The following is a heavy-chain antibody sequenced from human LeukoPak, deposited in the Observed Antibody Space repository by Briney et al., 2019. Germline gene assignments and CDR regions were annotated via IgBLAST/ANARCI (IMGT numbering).Heavy chain of an antibody. Sequence: SETLSLTCTVSGGSISNYYWGWIRQPPGKGLEWIGYIYYSGTTNYNPSLKSRVTISVDTSKNQFSLKLNSVTAADTAVYYCARGVYIAAAQYGYWGQGTLVTVSS. J-gene: IGHJ4*02. CDR2: IYYSGTT. CDR3: ARGVYIAAAQYGY. V-gene: IGHV4-59*01. D-gene: IGHD6-13*01. CDR1: GGSISNYY.